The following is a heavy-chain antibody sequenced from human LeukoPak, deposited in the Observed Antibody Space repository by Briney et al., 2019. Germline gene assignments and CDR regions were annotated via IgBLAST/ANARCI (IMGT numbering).Heavy chain of an antibody. CDR3: ASTLGYCSGGSCYSGGRYYYGMDV. J-gene: IGHJ6*02. CDR1: GGSISSYY. Sequence: KPSETLSLTCTVSGGSISSYYWSWIRQPPGKGLEWIGYIYYSGSTNYNPSLKSRVTISVDTSKNQFSLKLSSVTAADTAVYYCASTLGYCSGGSCYSGGRYYYGMDVWGQGTTVTVSS. V-gene: IGHV4-59*01. D-gene: IGHD2-15*01. CDR2: IYYSGST.